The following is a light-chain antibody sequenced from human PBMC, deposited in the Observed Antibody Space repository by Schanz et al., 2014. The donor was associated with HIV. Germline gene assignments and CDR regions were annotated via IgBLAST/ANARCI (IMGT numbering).Light chain of an antibody. CDR3: HSSDGLNLGV. CDR2: DND. Sequence: NFMLTQPHSVSESPGKTVTISCTRSSGTIASNHVQWYQQRPGRAPTIVIYDNDQRPSGVPDRISGSIDSSSNSASLTISGLKTDDEADYFCHSSDGLNLGVFGGGTKLTVL. CDR1: SGTIASNH. J-gene: IGLJ3*02. V-gene: IGLV6-57*04.